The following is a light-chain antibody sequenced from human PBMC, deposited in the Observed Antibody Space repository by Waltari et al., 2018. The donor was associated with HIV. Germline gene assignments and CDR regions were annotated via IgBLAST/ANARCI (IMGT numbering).Light chain of an antibody. J-gene: IGLJ2*01. CDR1: SLRKCY. Sequence: SSELTQAPAVSVALGQTVNIACLGDSLRKCYACWYRLRPGQAPQLLVYGKNSRPSGIPDRFSASSSGNRAFLTITGARAEDEADYFCACWDRSGDYILFGGGTSLTGL. V-gene: IGLV3-19*01. CDR3: ACWDRSGDYIL. CDR2: GKN.